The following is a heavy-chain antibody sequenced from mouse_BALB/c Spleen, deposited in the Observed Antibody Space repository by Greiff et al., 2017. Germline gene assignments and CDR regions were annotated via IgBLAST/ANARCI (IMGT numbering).Heavy chain of an antibody. J-gene: IGHJ2*01. CDR2: ISYSGST. CDR1: GDSITSGY. CDR3: ARGGSDYYGAYYFDY. Sequence: EVQLQQSGPSLVKPSQTLSLTCSVTGDSITSGYWNWIRKFPGNKLEYMGYISYSGSTYYNPSLKSRISITRDTSKNQYYLQLNSVTTEDTATYYCARGGSDYYGAYYFDYWGQGTTLTVSS. V-gene: IGHV3-8*02. D-gene: IGHD1-1*01.